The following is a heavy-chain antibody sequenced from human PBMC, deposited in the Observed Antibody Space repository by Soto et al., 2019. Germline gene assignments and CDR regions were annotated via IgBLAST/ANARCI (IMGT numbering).Heavy chain of an antibody. CDR2: TYPGDSDT. V-gene: IGHV5-51*01. D-gene: IGHD6-13*01. Sequence: EVQLVQSGAVVKKPGESLKISCKGSGYSFTSYWIAWERQMPGKGLEWMGITYPGDSDTRYSPSFQGQVTISADKSISTAYLQWSSLKASDTAMYCCASLRYSSSWSDWGQGTLVTVSS. CDR3: ASLRYSSSWSD. CDR1: GYSFTSYW. J-gene: IGHJ4*02.